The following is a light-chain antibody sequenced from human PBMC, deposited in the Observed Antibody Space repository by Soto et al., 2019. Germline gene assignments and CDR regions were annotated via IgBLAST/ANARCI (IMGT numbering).Light chain of an antibody. CDR3: QQRSSWPPT. J-gene: IGKJ1*01. CDR2: GAS. V-gene: IGKV3-15*01. CDR1: QSVSSN. Sequence: EIVMTQSPATLSVSPGERATLSCRASQSVSSNLAWYQQKPGQAPRLLIYGASTRATGIPARFSGSGSGTEFTLTISSLQPEDFAVYYCQQRSSWPPTFGQGTKVDIK.